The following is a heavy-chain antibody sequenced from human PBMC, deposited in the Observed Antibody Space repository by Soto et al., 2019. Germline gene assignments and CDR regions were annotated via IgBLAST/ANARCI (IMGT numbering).Heavy chain of an antibody. D-gene: IGHD2-2*01. J-gene: IGHJ6*03. Sequence: GGSLRLSCAASGFTFSSYAMSWVRQAPGKGLEWVSAISGSGGSTYYADSVKGRFTISRDNSKNTLYLQMNSLRAEDTAVYYCAKGLAAAIYYYYMDVWGKGTTVTVSS. CDR2: ISGSGGST. CDR3: AKGLAAAIYYYYMDV. V-gene: IGHV3-23*01. CDR1: GFTFSSYA.